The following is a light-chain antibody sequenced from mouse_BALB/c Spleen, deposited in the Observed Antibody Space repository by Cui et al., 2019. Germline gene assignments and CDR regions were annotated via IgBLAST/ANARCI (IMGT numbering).Light chain of an antibody. J-gene: IGKJ2*01. CDR1: QSDLYSLNQKNY. CDR2: WAS. V-gene: IGKV8-27*01. Sequence: NIMITRSPSSLAASAGERVTMSCTSSQSDLYSLNQKNYLAWYQQKPGQSPKLVVYWASTRESGVPDRFTGRGSGTDFTLTISSVQAEDLAVYYCYQYLSWNTFGGGTKLEIK. CDR3: YQYLSWNT.